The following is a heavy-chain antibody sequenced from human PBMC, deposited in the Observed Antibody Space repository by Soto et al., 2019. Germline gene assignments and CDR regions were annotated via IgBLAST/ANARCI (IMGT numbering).Heavy chain of an antibody. CDR2: TDDSGNT. Sequence: QVQLQETGPGLVRPSETLSLTCTVSSDSISSYYWIWIRQSPGRGLEWTGYTDDSGNTNYNPSLKGRVTISGDTSTNQFSLRLSSVTAADTAVYYCARAVGYPLYYLDCWGQGTLVTVSS. CDR3: ARAVGYPLYYLDC. J-gene: IGHJ4*02. V-gene: IGHV4-59*08. D-gene: IGHD6-19*01. CDR1: SDSISSYY.